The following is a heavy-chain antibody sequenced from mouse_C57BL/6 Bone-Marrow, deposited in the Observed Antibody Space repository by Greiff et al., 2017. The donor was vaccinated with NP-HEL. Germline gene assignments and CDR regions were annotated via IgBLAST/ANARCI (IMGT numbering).Heavy chain of an antibody. V-gene: IGHV5-17*01. Sequence: EVMLVESGGGLVKPGGSLKLSCAASGFTFSDYGMHWVRQAPEKGLEWVAYISSGSSTIYYADTVKGRFTISRDNAKNTLFLQMTSLRSEDTAMYYGARTFITTVVAGGQGTTLTVSS. CDR1: GFTFSDYG. J-gene: IGHJ2*01. CDR3: ARTFITTVVA. CDR2: ISSGSSTI. D-gene: IGHD1-1*01.